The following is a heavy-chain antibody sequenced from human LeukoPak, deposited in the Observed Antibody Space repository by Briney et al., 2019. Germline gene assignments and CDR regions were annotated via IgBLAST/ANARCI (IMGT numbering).Heavy chain of an antibody. CDR3: AFPVREPDY. D-gene: IGHD3-10*01. J-gene: IGHJ4*02. Sequence: GGSLRLSCTASGVTFSEYYMSWIRQAPGKWLEWVSFISGGGTTTYADSVKGRFTISRDNAKSSLYMQTNSQTTEGTAVYYCAFPVREPDYWGQGALVTVPS. V-gene: IGHV3-11*04. CDR2: ISGGGTTT. CDR1: GVTFSEYY.